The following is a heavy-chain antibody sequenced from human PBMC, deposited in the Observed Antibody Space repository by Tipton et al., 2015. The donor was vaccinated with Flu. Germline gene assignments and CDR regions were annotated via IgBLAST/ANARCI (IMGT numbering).Heavy chain of an antibody. D-gene: IGHD3-22*01. CDR2: IKQDGSEK. V-gene: IGHV3-7*01. CDR1: GFTFSSYW. CDR3: AREFYESARHYYYGMDV. J-gene: IGHJ6*02. Sequence: FLRLSCAASGFTFSSYWMSWVRQAPGKGLEWVANIKQDGSEKKYVDSVKGRFTISRDNAKNSLYLQMDSLRAEDTAVYYCAREFYESARHYYYGMDVWGQGTTVTVSS.